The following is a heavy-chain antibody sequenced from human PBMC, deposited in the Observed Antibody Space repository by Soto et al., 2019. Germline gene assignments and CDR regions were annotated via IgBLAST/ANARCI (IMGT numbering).Heavy chain of an antibody. CDR2: INPSGGST. D-gene: IGHD3-16*01. CDR3: ASAPYDYASQSDP. Sequence: GASVKVSCKASGYTFTSYYMHWVRQAPGQGLEWMGIINPSGGSTSYAQKFQGRVTMTRDTSTSKVYMELRSLRSEDTAVYYCASAPYDYASQSDPWGKGTLVTVSS. J-gene: IGHJ5*02. CDR1: GYTFTSYY. V-gene: IGHV1-46*01.